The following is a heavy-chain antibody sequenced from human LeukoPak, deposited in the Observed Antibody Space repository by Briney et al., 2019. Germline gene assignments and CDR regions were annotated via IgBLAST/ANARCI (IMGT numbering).Heavy chain of an antibody. CDR2: IYSGGST. CDR1: GFTVSSNY. D-gene: IGHD1-26*01. Sequence: GGSLRLSCAASGFTVSSNYMSWVRQAPGKGLEWVSVIYSGGSTYYADSVKGRFTISRDNSKNTLYLQMNSLRAEDTAVYYCARGDRRVGATTGGFDYWGQGTLVTVSS. CDR3: ARGDRRVGATTGGFDY. J-gene: IGHJ4*02. V-gene: IGHV3-66*01.